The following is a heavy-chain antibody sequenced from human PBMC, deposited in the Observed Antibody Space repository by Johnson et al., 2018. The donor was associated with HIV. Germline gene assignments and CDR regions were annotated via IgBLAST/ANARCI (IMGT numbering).Heavy chain of an antibody. D-gene: IGHD6-13*01. Sequence: VQLVESGGGLVQPGGSLRLSCAASGFTVSSNYMSWVRQAPGKGLEWVANIKQDGSEKYYVDSVKGRFTIPRDNAKNSLYLQMNSLRAEDTAVYYCATYSSSWYKGGYAFDIWGQGTMVTVSS. J-gene: IGHJ3*02. CDR2: IKQDGSEK. CDR1: GFTVSSNY. CDR3: ATYSSSWYKGGYAFDI. V-gene: IGHV3-7*02.